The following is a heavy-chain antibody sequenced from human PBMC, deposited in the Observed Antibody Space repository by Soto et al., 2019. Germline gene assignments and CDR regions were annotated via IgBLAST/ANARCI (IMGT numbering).Heavy chain of an antibody. CDR2: IYYSGST. J-gene: IGHJ6*03. V-gene: IGHV4-39*01. CDR1: GGSISSSSYY. Sequence: SETLSLTCTVSGGSISSSSYYWGWIRQPPGKGLEWIGSIYYSGSTYYNPSLKSRVTISVDTSKNQFSLKLSSVTAADTAVYYCARPTSKYSSPPNYYYYYMDVWGKGTTVTVSS. D-gene: IGHD6-6*01. CDR3: ARPTSKYSSPPNYYYYYMDV.